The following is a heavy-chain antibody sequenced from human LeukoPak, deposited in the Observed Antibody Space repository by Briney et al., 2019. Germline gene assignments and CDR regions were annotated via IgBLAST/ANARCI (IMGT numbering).Heavy chain of an antibody. J-gene: IGHJ4*02. CDR3: AKDSVAVTGTGNIDY. V-gene: IGHV3-43D*03. CDR1: GFTFDDYA. CDR2: ISWDGGSS. D-gene: IGHD6-19*01. Sequence: RAGGSLRLSCAASGFTFDDYAMHWVRQAPGKGLEWVSLISWDGGSSYYADSVKGRFTISRDNSKNSLYLQMNSLRAEDTALYYCAKDSVAVTGTGNIDYWGQGTLVTVSS.